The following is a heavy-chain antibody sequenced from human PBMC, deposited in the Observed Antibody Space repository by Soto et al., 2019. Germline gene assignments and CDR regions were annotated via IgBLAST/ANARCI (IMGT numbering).Heavy chain of an antibody. J-gene: IGHJ6*02. Sequence: PRASVKVSCAASGFTFSSYSMNWVRQAPGKGLEWVSDISSSSVTIYYADSVKGRFTISRDNAKNSLYLQMNSLRDGDTAVYYCARVPGIAAAATYYYAMDVWGQGTTVTVSS. CDR3: ARVPGIAAAATYYYAMDV. CDR2: ISSSSVTI. CDR1: GFTFSSYS. V-gene: IGHV3-48*02. D-gene: IGHD6-13*01.